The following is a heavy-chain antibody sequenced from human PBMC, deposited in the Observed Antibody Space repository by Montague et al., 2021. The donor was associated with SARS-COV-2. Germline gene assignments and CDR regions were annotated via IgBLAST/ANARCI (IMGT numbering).Heavy chain of an antibody. Sequence: SETLSLTCAVYGGSFSGYYWSWIRQPPGKGLEWIGEINHRGSTNYNPSLKSRVIISVDTSKDHFTLRLSSVTAADTAVYYCANFRRTQLLFGTLYYGMDVWGQGTTVTVSS. CDR2: INHRGST. D-gene: IGHD2-2*01. V-gene: IGHV4-34*01. CDR1: GGSFSGYY. J-gene: IGHJ6*02. CDR3: ANFRRTQLLFGTLYYGMDV.